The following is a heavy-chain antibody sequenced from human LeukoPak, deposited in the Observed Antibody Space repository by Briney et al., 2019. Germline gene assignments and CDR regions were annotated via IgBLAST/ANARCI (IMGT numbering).Heavy chain of an antibody. Sequence: ASVEVSCKASGYTFTGYYMHWVRQAPGQGLEWMGWINPNSGGTNYAQKFQGRVTMTRDTSISTAYMELSRLRSDDTAVYYCARNLYPKSYCGGDCYSPLDYWGQGTLVTVSS. J-gene: IGHJ4*02. D-gene: IGHD2-21*02. CDR2: INPNSGGT. V-gene: IGHV1-2*02. CDR1: GYTFTGYY. CDR3: ARNLYPKSYCGGDCYSPLDY.